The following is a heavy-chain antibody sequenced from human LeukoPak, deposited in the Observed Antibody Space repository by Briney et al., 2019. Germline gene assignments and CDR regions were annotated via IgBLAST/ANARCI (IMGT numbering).Heavy chain of an antibody. V-gene: IGHV4-34*01. J-gene: IGHJ6*03. CDR2: INPGGQV. Sequence: SETLSLTCAVYGGSFDTSYWSWIRQSPGRGLEWIGEINPGGQVNYNPSLMSRVTVSIDTPKKHFSLILTSVTAADTAVYYCARRWNYGIHYYIDVWGTGTTVTVSS. CDR1: GGSFDTSY. D-gene: IGHD1-7*01. CDR3: ARRWNYGIHYYIDV.